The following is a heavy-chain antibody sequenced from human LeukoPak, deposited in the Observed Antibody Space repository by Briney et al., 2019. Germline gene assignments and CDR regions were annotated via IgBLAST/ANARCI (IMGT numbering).Heavy chain of an antibody. J-gene: IGHJ6*02. CDR3: ARAGSVNSSSWLYYYYYGMDV. V-gene: IGHV7-4-1*02. CDR2: INTNTGNP. CDR1: GYTFTSYA. D-gene: IGHD6-13*01. Sequence: ASVKVSCKASGYTFTSYAMNWVRQAPGQGLEWMGWINTNTGNPTYAQGFTGRFVFSLDTSVSTAYLQISSLKAEDTAVYYCARAGSVNSSSWLYYYYYGMDVWGQGTTVTVSS.